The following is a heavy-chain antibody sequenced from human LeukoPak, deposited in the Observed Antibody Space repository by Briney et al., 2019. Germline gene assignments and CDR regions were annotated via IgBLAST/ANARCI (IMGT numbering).Heavy chain of an antibody. CDR3: AKARIWVEPLFDY. D-gene: IGHD6-13*01. J-gene: IGHJ4*02. Sequence: GGSLRLSCAASGFTFSSYGMHWVRQAPGKGLEWVAFIRYDGSNKYYADSVKGRFTISRDNSKNTLYLQMNSLRAEDTAVYYCAKARIWVEPLFDYWGQGTLVTVSS. CDR1: GFTFSSYG. CDR2: IRYDGSNK. V-gene: IGHV3-30*02.